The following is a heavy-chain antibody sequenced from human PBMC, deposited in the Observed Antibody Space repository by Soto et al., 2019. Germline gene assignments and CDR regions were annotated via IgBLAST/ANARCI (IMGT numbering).Heavy chain of an antibody. D-gene: IGHD3-10*01. CDR3: ARGTFGEFLSEYFDY. J-gene: IGHJ4*02. CDR1: GGSISSYY. V-gene: IGHV4-59*12. Sequence: SETLSLTCTVSGGSISSYYWSWIRQPPGKGLEWIGYIYYNGGISYNPSLRSRITITISIDKSKNQFSLNLNSVTAADTAVYYCARGTFGEFLSEYFDYWGQGTLVTVSS. CDR2: IYYNGGI.